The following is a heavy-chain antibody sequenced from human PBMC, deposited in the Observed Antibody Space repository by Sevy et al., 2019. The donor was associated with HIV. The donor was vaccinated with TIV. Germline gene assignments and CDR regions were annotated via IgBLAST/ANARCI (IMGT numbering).Heavy chain of an antibody. Sequence: ASVKVSCKASGYTFTSYGISWVRQAPGQGLEWMGWISDYNGNTNYAQKLQGRVTMTTDTSTSTAYMERRSLRSDDAALYYCARFVVVVAATAFSPYYYYMDVWGKGTTVTVSS. V-gene: IGHV1-18*01. CDR2: ISDYNGNT. D-gene: IGHD2-15*01. CDR3: ARFVVVVAATAFSPYYYYMDV. J-gene: IGHJ6*03. CDR1: GYTFTSYG.